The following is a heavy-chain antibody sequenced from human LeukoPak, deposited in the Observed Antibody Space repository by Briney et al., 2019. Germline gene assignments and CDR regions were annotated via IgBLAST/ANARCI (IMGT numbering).Heavy chain of an antibody. CDR3: ARVGPLHDYGDYGAFDI. J-gene: IGHJ3*02. CDR2: IYYSGST. Sequence: SETLSLTYTVSGGSISSSSYYWGWIRQPPGKGLGWIGSIYYSGSTYYNPSLKSRVTISVDTSKNQFSLKLSSVTAADTAVYYCARVGPLHDYGDYGAFDIWGQGTMVTVSS. CDR1: GGSISSSSYY. V-gene: IGHV4-39*07. D-gene: IGHD4-17*01.